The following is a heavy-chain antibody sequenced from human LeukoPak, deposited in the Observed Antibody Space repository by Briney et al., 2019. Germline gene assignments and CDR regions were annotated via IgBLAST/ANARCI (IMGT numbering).Heavy chain of an antibody. J-gene: IGHJ5*02. CDR3: ARVNSGWVMNWNDGGDP. D-gene: IGHD1-1*01. V-gene: IGHV1-69*04. CDR1: GGTFSSYA. CDR2: IIPILGIA. Sequence: SVKVSCKASGGTFSSYAISWVRQAPGQGLEWMGRIIPILGIANYAQKFQGRVTITADKSTSTAYMELSSLRSEDTAVYYCARVNSGWVMNWNDGGDPWGQGTLVTVSS.